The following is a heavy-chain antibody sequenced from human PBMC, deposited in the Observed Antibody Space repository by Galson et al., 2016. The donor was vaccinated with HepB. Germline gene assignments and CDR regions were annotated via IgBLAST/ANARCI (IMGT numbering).Heavy chain of an antibody. CDR3: ATVPKSDYGDHDGDAFDI. CDR1: GYTLTELS. D-gene: IGHD4-17*01. Sequence: SVKVSCKVSGYTLTELSMQWVRQAPGKGLEWMGGFDPEDVETIYAQKFQGRVTMTEDTSTDTAYMDLSSLRSEDTAVYYCATVPKSDYGDHDGDAFDIWGQGTMVTVSS. J-gene: IGHJ3*02. CDR2: FDPEDVET. V-gene: IGHV1-24*01.